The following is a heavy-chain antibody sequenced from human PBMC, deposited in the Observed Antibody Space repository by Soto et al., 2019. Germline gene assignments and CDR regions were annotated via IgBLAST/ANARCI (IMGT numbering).Heavy chain of an antibody. V-gene: IGHV4-30-2*01. CDR3: AGGSYDFWSGYN. J-gene: IGHJ1*01. CDR2: IYHSGST. CDR1: GGSISSGGYS. Sequence: PSETLSLTCAVSGGSISSGGYSWSWIRQPPGKGLEWIGDIYHSGSTYYNPSLKSRVTISVDRSKKQFSLKLSSVTAADTAVYYCAGGSYDFWSGYNWGQGTLVTVSS. D-gene: IGHD3-3*01.